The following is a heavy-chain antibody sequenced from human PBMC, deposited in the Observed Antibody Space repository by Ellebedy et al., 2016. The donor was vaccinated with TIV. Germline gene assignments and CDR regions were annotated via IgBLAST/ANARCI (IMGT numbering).Heavy chain of an antibody. CDR2: IYYSGST. V-gene: IGHV4-39*01. J-gene: IGHJ4*02. Sequence: MPGGSLRLSCTVSGGSISRSSYYWGWVRQPPGKGLEWIARIYYSGSTYYNPSLKSRLTISVDTSKNQFSLKLTSVTAADTAVYYCASEPPYFYGASGIYLQDFWGQGTLVTVSS. CDR3: ASEPPYFYGASGIYLQDF. D-gene: IGHD3-10*01. CDR1: GGSISRSSYY.